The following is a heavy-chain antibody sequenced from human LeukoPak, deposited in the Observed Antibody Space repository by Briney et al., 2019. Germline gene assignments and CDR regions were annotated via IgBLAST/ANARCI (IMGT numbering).Heavy chain of an antibody. D-gene: IGHD2-8*01. V-gene: IGHV5-51*01. Sequence: GVALNISCQGSGYTFSSYWMGWVRQVPGKGLEWMGIIFPDDSDTRYSPSFQGPVTISADKSISTAYLQWSSLKASDTAMYYCARLAYCSNDVCYSDYYYSMDVWGKGTTVTVSS. CDR3: ARLAYCSNDVCYSDYYYSMDV. CDR1: GYTFSSYW. CDR2: IFPDDSDT. J-gene: IGHJ6*03.